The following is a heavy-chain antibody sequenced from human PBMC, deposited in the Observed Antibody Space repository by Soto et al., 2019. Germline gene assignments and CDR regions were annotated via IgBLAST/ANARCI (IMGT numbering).Heavy chain of an antibody. V-gene: IGHV1-18*01. Sequence: ASVKVSCKASGYTFTSYGISWVRQAPGQGLEWMGWISAYNGNTNYAQKLQGRVTMTTDTSTDTAYMELSSLRSEDTAVYYCASRARWYGCYYYYGMDVWGQGTTVTVSS. D-gene: IGHD6-13*01. CDR1: GYTFTSYG. J-gene: IGHJ6*02. CDR2: ISAYNGNT. CDR3: ASRARWYGCYYYYGMDV.